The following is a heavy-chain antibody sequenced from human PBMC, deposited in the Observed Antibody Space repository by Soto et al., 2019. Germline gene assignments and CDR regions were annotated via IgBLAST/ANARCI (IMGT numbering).Heavy chain of an antibody. CDR1: AFSLKTYW. CDR2: IRQYGDET. D-gene: IGHD3-10*01. J-gene: IGHJ4*02. V-gene: IGHV3-7*01. Sequence: EVQLVESGGGLVLPGGSLRLSCVGSAFSLKTYWMAWVRQAPGKGLECVANIRQYGDETFYVDSVKGRFTISRDHANNSVYLQMDNLRAGDTGVYYCATGGSGTYYLGPFDYWGQGIMVSVSS. CDR3: ATGGSGTYYLGPFDY.